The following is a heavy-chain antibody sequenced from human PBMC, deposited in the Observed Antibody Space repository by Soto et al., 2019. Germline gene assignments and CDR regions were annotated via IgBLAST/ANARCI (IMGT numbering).Heavy chain of an antibody. CDR1: GYTFTSYD. D-gene: IGHD3-22*01. CDR2: MNPNSGNT. Sequence: GASVKVSCKASGYTFTSYDINWVRQATGQGLEWMGWMNPNSGNTGYAQKFQGRVTMTRNTSISTAYMELSSLRSEDTAVYYCARTSRGYYDSSGSPVWWFDPWDQGTLVTVSS. CDR3: ARTSRGYYDSSGSPVWWFDP. J-gene: IGHJ5*02. V-gene: IGHV1-8*01.